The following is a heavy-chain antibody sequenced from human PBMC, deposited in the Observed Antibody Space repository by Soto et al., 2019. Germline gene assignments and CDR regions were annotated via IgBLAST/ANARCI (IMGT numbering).Heavy chain of an antibody. CDR1: GYTFTSYV. CDR3: VVAAQPYYFDY. D-gene: IGHD2-15*01. CDR2: ISAYNGNT. Sequence: QVQLVQSGAEVKKPGASVKVSCKASGYTFTSYVISWVRQAPGQGLEWMGGISAYNGNTNYAQKLQGRVTLTTDTSTSTAYMELRSLRTDDTAVYYCVVAAQPYYFDYWGQGTLVTVSS. J-gene: IGHJ4*02. V-gene: IGHV1-18*01.